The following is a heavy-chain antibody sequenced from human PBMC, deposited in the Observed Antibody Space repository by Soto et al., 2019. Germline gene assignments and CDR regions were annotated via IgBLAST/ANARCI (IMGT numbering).Heavy chain of an antibody. CDR2: IYYSGST. CDR3: ARVLRYFDHSSGWYLNAFDI. D-gene: IGHD6-19*01. V-gene: IGHV4-59*01. Sequence: PSETLSLTCTVSGGSISSYYWSWIRQPPGKGLEWIGYIYYSGSTKYNPSLKSRVTISLDTSKSQFSLKLSSVTAADTALYYCARVLRYFDHSSGWYLNAFDIWGQGTMVTVSS. J-gene: IGHJ3*02. CDR1: GGSISSYY.